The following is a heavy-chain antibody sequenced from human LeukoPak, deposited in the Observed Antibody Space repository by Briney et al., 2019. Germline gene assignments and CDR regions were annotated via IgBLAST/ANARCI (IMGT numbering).Heavy chain of an antibody. CDR1: GGSISSYY. CDR3: ARNRVNYYYMDV. Sequence: SETLSLTCSVSGGSISSYYWNWIRQPPGKGLEWIGYIYSSGSTTYNPSLKSRVTISVDTSKNQFSLKLNSVTAADTAVYYCARNRVNYYYMDVWGKGTTVTVSS. CDR2: IYSSGST. D-gene: IGHD2-8*01. J-gene: IGHJ6*03. V-gene: IGHV4-59*01.